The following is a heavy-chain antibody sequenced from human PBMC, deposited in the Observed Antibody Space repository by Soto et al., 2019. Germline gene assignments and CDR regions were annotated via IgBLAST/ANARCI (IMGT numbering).Heavy chain of an antibody. D-gene: IGHD2-8*02. CDR3: ARDKITGLFDC. CDR1: GGSISSSNW. CDR2: IYHSGST. J-gene: IGHJ4*02. V-gene: IGHV4-4*02. Sequence: SETLSLTCAVNGGSISSSNWWSWVRQSPGKGLEWIGEIYHSGSTNYNPSLKSRVTLSVDTSKNQFSLKLTSVTAADTAVYYCARDKITGLFDCWGQGTLVTVS.